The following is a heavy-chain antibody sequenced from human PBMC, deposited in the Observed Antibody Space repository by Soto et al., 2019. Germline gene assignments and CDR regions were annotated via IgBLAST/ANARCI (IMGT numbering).Heavy chain of an antibody. CDR3: ATPPGYISDGHYFDL. V-gene: IGHV1-2*02. J-gene: IGHJ4*02. CDR2: ISAQSGGT. CDR1: GYTFINYY. Sequence: EAAVKVSCKASGYTFINYYMHWVGQAPGQGFGGMGRISAQSGGTNYAQKFQGRVSMTWDTSNQSAYKQLSSLMSDNTAVYYSATPPGYISDGHYFDLWGQGTLVTVSS. D-gene: IGHD3-22*01.